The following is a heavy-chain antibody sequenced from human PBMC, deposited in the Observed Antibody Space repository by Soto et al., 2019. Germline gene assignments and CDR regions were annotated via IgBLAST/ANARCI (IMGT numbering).Heavy chain of an antibody. CDR3: TKESSSGWSPFDS. CDR1: GYTFTGYF. Sequence: QVQLVQSGAEVKKPGASVKVSCKASGYTFTGYFMHWVRQAPGQGLEWMGWINPKSGGTNYAQNSQGRVTLTRDTSITTAYMEVNGLRSDDTAVYYCTKESSSGWSPFDSWGQGTLVTVSS. CDR2: INPKSGGT. D-gene: IGHD6-19*01. J-gene: IGHJ4*02. V-gene: IGHV1-2*02.